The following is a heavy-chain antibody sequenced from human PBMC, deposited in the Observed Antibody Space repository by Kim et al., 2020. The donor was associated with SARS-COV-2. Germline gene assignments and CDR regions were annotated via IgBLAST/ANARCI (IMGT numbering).Heavy chain of an antibody. Sequence: SETLSLTCTVSGGSISSGGYYWSWIRQHPGKGLEWIGYIYYSGSTYYNPSLKSRVTISVDTSKNQFSLKLSSVTAADTAVYYCARDGSHYDILTGYYRHFGLDVWGQGTTVTVSS. J-gene: IGHJ6*02. CDR3: ARDGSHYDILTGYYRHFGLDV. V-gene: IGHV4-31*03. CDR1: GGSISSGGYY. D-gene: IGHD3-9*01. CDR2: IYYSGST.